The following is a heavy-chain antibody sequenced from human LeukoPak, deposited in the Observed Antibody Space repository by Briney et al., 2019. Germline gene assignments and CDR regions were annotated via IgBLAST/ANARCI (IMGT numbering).Heavy chain of an antibody. CDR2: IIPIFGSA. Sequence: SVKVSCKASGGTFSSYAISWVRQAPGQGLEWMGGIIPIFGSANHAQKFQGRVTITTDESTSTAYMELSSLRSEDTAVYYCARTVFDSSGYPSRGSYNWFDPWGQGTLVTVSS. D-gene: IGHD3-22*01. J-gene: IGHJ5*02. CDR1: GGTFSSYA. CDR3: ARTVFDSSGYPSRGSYNWFDP. V-gene: IGHV1-69*05.